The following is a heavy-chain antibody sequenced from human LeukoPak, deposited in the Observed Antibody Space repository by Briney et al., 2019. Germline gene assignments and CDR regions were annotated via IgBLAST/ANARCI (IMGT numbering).Heavy chain of an antibody. Sequence: ASVKVSCKASGYTFTSYYMHWVRQAPGQGLEWMGIINPSGGSTSYAQKFQGRVTMTRDTSTSTVYMELSSLRSEDTAVYYCARVRRRVYNFGWFDPWGQGTLVTVSS. CDR3: ARVRRRVYNFGWFDP. D-gene: IGHD3/OR15-3a*01. J-gene: IGHJ5*02. CDR2: INPSGGST. V-gene: IGHV1-46*01. CDR1: GYTFTSYY.